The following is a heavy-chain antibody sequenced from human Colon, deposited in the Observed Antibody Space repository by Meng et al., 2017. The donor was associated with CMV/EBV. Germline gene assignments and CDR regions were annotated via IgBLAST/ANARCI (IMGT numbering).Heavy chain of an antibody. J-gene: IGHJ4*02. V-gene: IGHV3-9*01. CDR2: ISWNSGRI. CDR3: AKTALRVETSAIDS. Sequence: GGSLRLSCAVSGFIFDEHAMHWVRQAPGKGLEWVSGISWNSGRIAYADSVKGRFTISRDNAQKSLYLQMNSLRPEDTALYYCAKTALRVETSAIDSWGQGTLVTVSS. CDR1: GFIFDEHA. D-gene: IGHD2-21*02.